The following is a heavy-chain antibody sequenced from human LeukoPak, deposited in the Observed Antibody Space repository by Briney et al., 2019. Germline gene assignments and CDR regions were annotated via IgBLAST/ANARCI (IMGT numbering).Heavy chain of an antibody. D-gene: IGHD2-21*02. CDR1: GGSITSYY. Sequence: SETLSLTCTVSGGSITSYYWSWIRQPQGKGLEWIGYIYNSGSTNYNPSLRSRVTISVDTSKNQFSLNLNSVTAADTAVYYCARGDFRYFDFWGQGTLVTVSS. V-gene: IGHV4-59*01. J-gene: IGHJ4*02. CDR3: ARGDFRYFDF. CDR2: IYNSGST.